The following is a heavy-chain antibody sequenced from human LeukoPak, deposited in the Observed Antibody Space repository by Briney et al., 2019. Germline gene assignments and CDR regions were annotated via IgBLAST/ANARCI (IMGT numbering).Heavy chain of an antibody. J-gene: IGHJ3*02. CDR3: ARYGLLGLSEINGFDI. D-gene: IGHD2-2*01. V-gene: IGHV4-39*07. CDR1: GGSITSNTNY. Sequence: PSETLSLTCTVSGGSITSNTNYWGWIRQPPGKGLEWIGNIYYSGTTYYNPSLKSRVTISVDTSKNQFSLKLTSVTAADTAVYYCARYGLLGLSEINGFDIWGQGTMVTVSA. CDR2: IYYSGTT.